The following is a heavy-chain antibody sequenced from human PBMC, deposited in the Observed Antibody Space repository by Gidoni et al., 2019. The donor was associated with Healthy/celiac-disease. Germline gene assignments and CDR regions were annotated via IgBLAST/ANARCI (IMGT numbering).Heavy chain of an antibody. Sequence: QVQLQQWGAGLLKPSETLSLTCAVYGGSFSGYYWSWIRQPPGKGLEWIGEINHSGSTNYNPSLKSRVTISVDTSKNQFSLKLSSVTAADTAVYYCARGLLTYWYFDLWGRGTLVTVSS. CDR2: INHSGST. V-gene: IGHV4-34*01. CDR1: GGSFSGYY. CDR3: ARGLLTYWYFDL. J-gene: IGHJ2*01.